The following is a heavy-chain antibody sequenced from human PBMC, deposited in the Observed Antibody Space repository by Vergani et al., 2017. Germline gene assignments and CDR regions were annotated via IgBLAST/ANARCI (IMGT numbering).Heavy chain of an antibody. V-gene: IGHV4-39*01. CDR2: VFYGWRT. Sequence: QMQLQESGPGLVKPSETLSLSCTVSGDSISTSSYAWGWIRQPPGKTLEWIGTVFYGWRTSYNPSLKSRVTLSLDTSKKQISLHLTSVTAADTAVYYCARHISVVRPSSMTAFDYWGQGTLVTVSS. CDR1: GDSISTSSYA. CDR3: ARHISVVRPSSMTAFDY. J-gene: IGHJ4*02. D-gene: IGHD2-21*01.